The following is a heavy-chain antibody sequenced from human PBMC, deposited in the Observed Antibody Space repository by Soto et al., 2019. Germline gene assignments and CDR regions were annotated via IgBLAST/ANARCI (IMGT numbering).Heavy chain of an antibody. CDR3: AREEQQLASFDY. J-gene: IGHJ4*02. V-gene: IGHV4-31*03. CDR1: GGSISSGGYY. CDR2: IYYSGST. Sequence: TLSLTCTVSGGSISSGGYYWSWIRQHPGKGLEWIGYIYYSGSTYYNPSLKSRVTISLDTSKNQFSLKLSSVTAADTAVYYCAREEQQLASFDYWGQGTLVTVSS. D-gene: IGHD6-13*01.